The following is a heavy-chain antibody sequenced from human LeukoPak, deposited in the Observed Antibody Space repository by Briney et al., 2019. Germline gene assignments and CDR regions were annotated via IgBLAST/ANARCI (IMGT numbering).Heavy chain of an antibody. CDR3: ARLVDDYGDYSGDY. D-gene: IGHD4-17*01. Sequence: SETLSLTCTVSGGSISNYYWSWIRQPPGKGLEWIGYIYYSGSTNYNPSLKSRVTISVDTSKNQFSLKLSSVTAADTAVYYCARLVDDYGDYSGDYWGQGTPVTVSS. V-gene: IGHV4-59*08. CDR2: IYYSGST. CDR1: GGSISNYY. J-gene: IGHJ4*02.